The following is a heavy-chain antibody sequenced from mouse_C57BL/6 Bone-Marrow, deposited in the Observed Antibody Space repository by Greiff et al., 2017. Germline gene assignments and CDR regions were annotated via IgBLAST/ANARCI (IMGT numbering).Heavy chain of an antibody. CDR1: GYTFTSYW. J-gene: IGHJ4*01. V-gene: IGHV1-50*01. CDR3: AREELYAMDY. Sequence: QVQLKQPGAELVKPGASVKLSCKASGYTFTSYWMQWVKQRPGQGLEWIGEIDPSDSYTNYNQKFKGKATLTVDTSSSTAYMQLSSLTSEDSAVYYCAREELYAMDYWGQGTSVTVSS. CDR2: IDPSDSYT.